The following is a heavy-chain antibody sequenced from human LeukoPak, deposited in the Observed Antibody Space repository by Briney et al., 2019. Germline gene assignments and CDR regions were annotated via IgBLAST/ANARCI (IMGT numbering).Heavy chain of an antibody. Sequence: GGSLRLSCAASGFTFSSYSMNWVRQAPGKGLEWVSSISSSSSYIYYADSVKGRFTISRDNAKNSLYLQMNSLRAEDTAVYYCARGAGIQPRFDYWGQGTLVTVSS. CDR3: ARGAGIQPRFDY. V-gene: IGHV3-21*01. CDR1: GFTFSSYS. J-gene: IGHJ4*02. D-gene: IGHD2-2*02. CDR2: ISSSSSYI.